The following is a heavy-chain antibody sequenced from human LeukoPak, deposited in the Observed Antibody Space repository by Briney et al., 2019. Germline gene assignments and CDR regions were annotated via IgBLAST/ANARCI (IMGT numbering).Heavy chain of an antibody. CDR3: AKDKGYSYGLTEYYYMDV. CDR1: GFTFSSYA. CDR2: ISGSGGST. Sequence: GGSLRLSCAASGFTFSSYAMSWVRQAPGKGLEWVSAISGSGGSTYYADSVKGRFTISRDNSKNTLYLQMNSLRAEDTAVYYCAKDKGYSYGLTEYYYMDVWGKGTTVTVSS. V-gene: IGHV3-23*01. D-gene: IGHD5-18*01. J-gene: IGHJ6*03.